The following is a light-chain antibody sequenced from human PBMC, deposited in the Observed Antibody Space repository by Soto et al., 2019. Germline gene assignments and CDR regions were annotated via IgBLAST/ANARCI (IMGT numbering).Light chain of an antibody. CDR1: SSDVGGYNY. CDR2: DVS. Sequence: QSVLTQPRSVSGSPGQSVAISCTGTSSDVGGYNYVSWYQQHPGKAPKLMIYDVSGRPPGVPDRFSGSKSGNTASLTISGLQAEDEADYYCCSYAGTYAVFGGGTKLTVL. J-gene: IGLJ2*01. CDR3: CSYAGTYAV. V-gene: IGLV2-11*01.